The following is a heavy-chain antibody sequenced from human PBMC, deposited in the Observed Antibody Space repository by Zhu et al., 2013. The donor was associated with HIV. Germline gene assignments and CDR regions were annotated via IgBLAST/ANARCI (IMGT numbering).Heavy chain of an antibody. Sequence: VQLVQSGAEVKKPGASVKVSCKASGYTFTSYAMHWVRQAPGQRLEWMGWINAGNGNTKYSQKFQGRVTITRDTSASTAYMELSSLRSEDTAVYYCAGSIAAAGTFDYWGQGTLGHRLL. CDR3: AGSIAAAGTFDY. D-gene: IGHD6-13*01. CDR1: GYTFTSYA. CDR2: INAGNGNT. J-gene: IGHJ4*02. V-gene: IGHV1-3*01.